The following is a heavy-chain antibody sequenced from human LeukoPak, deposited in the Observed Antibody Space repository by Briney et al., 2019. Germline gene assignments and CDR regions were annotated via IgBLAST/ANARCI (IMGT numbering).Heavy chain of an antibody. CDR2: IWYDGSNK. CDR3: AKRGIVIRAVIIIGFHKEAYYFDY. CDR1: GFTFRSHA. V-gene: IGHV3-33*06. J-gene: IGHJ4*02. D-gene: IGHD3-10*01. Sequence: GGSLRLSCAASGFTFRSHAMHWARQAPGKGLGWVAVIWYDGSNKYYADSVKGRFTISRDTSKNTVYLQMNSLRVEDTAVYFCAKRGIVIRAVIIIGFHKEAYYFDYWGQGILVTVSS.